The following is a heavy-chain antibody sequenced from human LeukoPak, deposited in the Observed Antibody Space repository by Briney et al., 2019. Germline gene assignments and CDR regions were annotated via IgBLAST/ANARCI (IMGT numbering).Heavy chain of an antibody. J-gene: IGHJ5*02. CDR3: ARVGLAGFDP. Sequence: ASVKVSCKASGHTFTSYDINWVRQATGQGLEWMGWMNPNSGNTGYAQKFQGRVTITRNTSISTAYMGLSSLRSEDTAVYYCARVGLAGFDPWGQGTLVTVSS. V-gene: IGHV1-8*03. CDR2: MNPNSGNT. CDR1: GHTFTSYD.